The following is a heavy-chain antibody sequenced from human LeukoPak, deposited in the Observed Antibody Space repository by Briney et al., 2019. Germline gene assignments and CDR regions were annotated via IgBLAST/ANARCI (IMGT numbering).Heavy chain of an antibody. V-gene: IGHV2-5*02. CDR1: GFSLRTSGVG. CDR3: ALSTTVTTPMGY. D-gene: IGHD4-17*01. Sequence: ESGPTLVKPTQTLTLTCTFSGFSLRTSGVGVGWIRQPPGKALEWLALIYWDDDKRYSPSLKSRLTITKDTSKNQVVLTLTNMDPVDTATYYCALSTTVTTPMGYWGQGTLVTVSS. CDR2: IYWDDDK. J-gene: IGHJ4*02.